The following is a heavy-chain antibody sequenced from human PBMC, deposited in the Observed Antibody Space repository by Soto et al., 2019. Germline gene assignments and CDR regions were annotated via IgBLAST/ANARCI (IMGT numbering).Heavy chain of an antibody. J-gene: IGHJ6*03. CDR1: GGSISSYY. CDR3: ARAARPDIVVVPAALDYYYMDV. V-gene: IGHV4-59*01. D-gene: IGHD2-2*01. CDR2: IYYSGST. Sequence: SETLSLTCTVSGGSISSYYWSWIRQPPGKGLEWIGYIYYSGSTNYNPSLKSRVTISVDTSKIQFSLKLSSVTAADTAVYYCARAARPDIVVVPAALDYYYMDVWGKGTTVTVSS.